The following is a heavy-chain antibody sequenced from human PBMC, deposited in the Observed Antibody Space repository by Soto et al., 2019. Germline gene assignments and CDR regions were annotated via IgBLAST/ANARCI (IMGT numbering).Heavy chain of an antibody. D-gene: IGHD4-17*01. CDR3: AKEAWAEGDYRGYYYMDV. CDR2: ISGSGGST. Sequence: GGSLRLSCAASGFTFSSYAMSWVRQAPGKGLEWVSAISGSGGSTYYADSVKGRFTISRDNSKNTLYLQMNSLRAEDTAVYYCAKEAWAEGDYRGYYYMDVWGKGTTVTVSS. CDR1: GFTFSSYA. V-gene: IGHV3-23*01. J-gene: IGHJ6*03.